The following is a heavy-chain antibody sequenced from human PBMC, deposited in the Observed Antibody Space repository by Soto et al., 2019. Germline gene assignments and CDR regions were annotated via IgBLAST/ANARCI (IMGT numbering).Heavy chain of an antibody. D-gene: IGHD4-17*01. Sequence: QVQLVQSGAEVKKPGSSVKVSCKASGGTFSSYAISWVRQAPGQGLEWMGGIIPIFGTANYAQKFQGRVTITADESTSTAYMELSSLRSEDTAVYYCAREPSNDYGGNPDRVSWFGPWGQGTLVTVSS. CDR1: GGTFSSYA. CDR3: AREPSNDYGGNPDRVSWFGP. CDR2: IIPIFGTA. V-gene: IGHV1-69*01. J-gene: IGHJ5*02.